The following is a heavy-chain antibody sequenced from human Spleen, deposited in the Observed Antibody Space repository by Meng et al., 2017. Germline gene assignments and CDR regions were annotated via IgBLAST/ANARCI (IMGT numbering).Heavy chain of an antibody. V-gene: IGHV4-34*01. Sequence: QVQPQEWGGGLLKPSETLPLTCVVSGGFFSDYYWSWIRQPPGKGLEWIGEINHSGSTNYNPSLKSRVTMSIDTSKNQISLKLSSVTAADTAVYYCARGVVGDYWYFDLWGRGTLVTVSS. D-gene: IGHD3-10*01. CDR1: GGFFSDYY. CDR2: INHSGST. J-gene: IGHJ2*01. CDR3: ARGVVGDYWYFDL.